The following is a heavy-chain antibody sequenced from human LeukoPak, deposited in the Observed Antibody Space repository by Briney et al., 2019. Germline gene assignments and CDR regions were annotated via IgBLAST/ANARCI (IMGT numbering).Heavy chain of an antibody. CDR3: ARGAYYFDY. Sequence: SETLSLTCTVSGGSISSYYWSWIRQPPGKGLEWIGYIYYSGSTNYNPSLKSRVRISVDTSKIQFSLKLTSVTAADTAVYYCARGAYYFDYWGQGTLVTVSS. CDR1: GGSISSYY. CDR2: IYYSGST. J-gene: IGHJ4*02. V-gene: IGHV4-59*01.